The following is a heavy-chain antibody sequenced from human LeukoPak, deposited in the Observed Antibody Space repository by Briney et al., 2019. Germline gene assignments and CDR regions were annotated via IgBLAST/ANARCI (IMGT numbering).Heavy chain of an antibody. CDR1: GGSISSYY. D-gene: IGHD2-2*01. CDR3: ARGKYQLDY. CDR2: IYYSGST. Sequence: CETLCLTCTVSGGSISSYYWSWIRQPAGKGLEWIGRIYYSGSTNHNSSLRSRVTISVDTSKNQFSLKLSSVTAADTAVYYCARGKYQLDYWGQGTLVAVSS. J-gene: IGHJ4*02. V-gene: IGHV4-4*07.